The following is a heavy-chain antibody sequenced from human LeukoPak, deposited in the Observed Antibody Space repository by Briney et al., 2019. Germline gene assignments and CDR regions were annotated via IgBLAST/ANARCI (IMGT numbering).Heavy chain of an antibody. J-gene: IGHJ4*02. D-gene: IGHD3-22*01. V-gene: IGHV1-8*01. CDR3: ARGDGPYYYDSSGSPGGY. CDR1: GYTFTSYD. Sequence: GASVKVSCKASGYTFTSYDINWVRQATGQGLEWMGWMNPNSGNTGYAQKFQGRVIMTRNTSISTAYMELSSLRSEDTAVYYCARGDGPYYYDSSGSPGGYWGQGTLVTVSS. CDR2: MNPNSGNT.